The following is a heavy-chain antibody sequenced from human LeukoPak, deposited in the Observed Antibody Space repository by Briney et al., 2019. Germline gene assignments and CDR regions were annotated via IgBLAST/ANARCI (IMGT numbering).Heavy chain of an antibody. J-gene: IGHJ6*03. Sequence: GASVKVSCKASGYSFSSYYVHWVRQPPGQGLEWMGLINPNSGGTNYSQKFQDRVTMTRDTSISTAYMELSRLRSDDTAVYYCARWSSSWYYSGYYYMDVWGKGTTVTVSS. CDR2: INPNSGGT. V-gene: IGHV1-2*02. CDR1: GYSFSSYY. D-gene: IGHD6-13*01. CDR3: ARWSSSWYYSGYYYMDV.